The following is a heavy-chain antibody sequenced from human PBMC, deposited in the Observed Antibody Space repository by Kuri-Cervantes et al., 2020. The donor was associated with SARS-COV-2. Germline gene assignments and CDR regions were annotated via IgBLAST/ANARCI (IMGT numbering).Heavy chain of an antibody. CDR3: AKDRLTVAGWGLPDPLYYFDY. Sequence: GESLKISCAASGFTFSDHYMDWVRQAPGKGLEWVAAIKADGGEMVYVDSAKGRFTISRDNAKNSVFLQMNSLRAEDTAVYYCAKDRLTVAGWGLPDPLYYFDYWGQGALVTVSS. CDR1: GFTFSDHY. J-gene: IGHJ4*02. CDR2: IKADGGEM. V-gene: IGHV3-7*03. D-gene: IGHD6-19*01.